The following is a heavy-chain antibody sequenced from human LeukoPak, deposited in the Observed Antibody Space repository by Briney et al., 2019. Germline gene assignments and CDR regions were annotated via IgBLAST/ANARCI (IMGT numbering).Heavy chain of an antibody. CDR2: INHSGST. Sequence: SETLSLTCAVYGGSFSGYYWSWIRQPPGKGLEWIGEINHSGSTSYNPSLKSRVTISVDTSKNQFSLQLNSVTPEDTAVYYCARGLKKIAVADLYYFDYWGQGTLVTVSS. V-gene: IGHV4-34*01. J-gene: IGHJ4*02. D-gene: IGHD6-19*01. CDR1: GGSFSGYY. CDR3: ARGLKKIAVADLYYFDY.